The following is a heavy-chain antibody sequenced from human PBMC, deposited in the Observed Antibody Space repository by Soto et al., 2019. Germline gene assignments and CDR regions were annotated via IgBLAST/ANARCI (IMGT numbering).Heavy chain of an antibody. V-gene: IGHV1-18*01. Sequence: ASVKVSCKASGYTFNSYGINWVRQAPGQGLEWVGWVSAYNGNTNYAQKLQGRVTMTTDTSTSTAYMDLRSLRSDDTAVYYCARSLVNYDDSWGNYGNSDIDHWGQGTLVTVSS. D-gene: IGHD3-16*01. CDR2: VSAYNGNT. CDR3: ARSLVNYDDSWGNYGNSDIDH. J-gene: IGHJ4*02. CDR1: GYTFNSYG.